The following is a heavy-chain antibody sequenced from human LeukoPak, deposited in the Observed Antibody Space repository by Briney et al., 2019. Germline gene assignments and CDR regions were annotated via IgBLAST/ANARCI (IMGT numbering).Heavy chain of an antibody. Sequence: GGSLRLSCAGSGFTFSSYAMSWVRQAPGKGLEWVSTISGSGGSTYYADSVKGRFTISRDNSKNTLYLQMNSLRAEDTAVYYCAKDRGVRGVITYFDYWGQGTLVTVSS. V-gene: IGHV3-23*01. J-gene: IGHJ4*02. D-gene: IGHD3-10*01. CDR1: GFTFSSYA. CDR3: AKDRGVRGVITYFDY. CDR2: ISGSGGST.